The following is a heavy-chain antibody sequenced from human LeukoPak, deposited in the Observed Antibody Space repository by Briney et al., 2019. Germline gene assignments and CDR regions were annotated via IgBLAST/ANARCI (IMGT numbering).Heavy chain of an antibody. CDR1: GFTFSRKY. J-gene: IGHJ4*02. D-gene: IGHD4/OR15-4a*01. CDR2: IYTDAST. Sequence: GGSLRLSCAASGFTFSRKYMSWVRQAPGKGLEWVAVIYTDASTYYADSVKGRFTISRDNSKNTVYLQMNSLRAEDTAVYYCIRDYGDYWGQGTLVTVSS. V-gene: IGHV3-53*01. CDR3: IRDYGDY.